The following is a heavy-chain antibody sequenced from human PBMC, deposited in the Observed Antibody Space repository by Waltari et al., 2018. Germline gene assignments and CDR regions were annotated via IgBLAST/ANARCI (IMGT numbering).Heavy chain of an antibody. CDR3: ARGSPSSSGWTVFDY. V-gene: IGHV3-53*01. D-gene: IGHD6-19*01. Sequence: EVQLVESGGGLIQPGGSLRLSCAASGFTVRSNYIRWVRPAPGKGLEWVSVIFSGGSTYYADSVKGRFTISRDNSKNTLYLQMNSLRAEDTAVYYCARGSPSSSGWTVFDYWGQGTLVTVSS. CDR1: GFTVRSNY. J-gene: IGHJ4*02. CDR2: IFSGGST.